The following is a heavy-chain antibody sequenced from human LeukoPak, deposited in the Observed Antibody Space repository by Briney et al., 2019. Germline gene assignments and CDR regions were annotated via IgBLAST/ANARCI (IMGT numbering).Heavy chain of an antibody. V-gene: IGHV3-15*01. CDR2: IKTKRDGGTI. CDR3: TRVQGGTYNTFDI. D-gene: IGHD3-10*01. J-gene: IGHJ3*02. Sequence: PGGSLRLSCAASGFSVSRAWLSWVRQAPGKGLEWVGRIKTKRDGGTIDYAAPVKGRFTISGDESKDTVYLEMNELKTEDTAVYYCTRVQGGTYNTFDIWGQGTVFTVSS. CDR1: GFSVSRAW.